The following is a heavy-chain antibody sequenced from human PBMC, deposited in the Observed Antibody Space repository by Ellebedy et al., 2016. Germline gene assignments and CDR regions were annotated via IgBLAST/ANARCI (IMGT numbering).Heavy chain of an antibody. Sequence: GGSPRLSXAASGFTFSVAGMTWVRQAPGKGLEWVATIVFTGTAAYYSDLAKGRFIISRDNVKNLVFLQMNSLRVEDTAVYYCTRDGSEWSRDVWGQGTLVTVSS. CDR3: TRDGSEWSRDV. J-gene: IGHJ4*02. D-gene: IGHD3-3*01. V-gene: IGHV3-21*01. CDR1: GFTFSVAG. CDR2: IVFTGTAA.